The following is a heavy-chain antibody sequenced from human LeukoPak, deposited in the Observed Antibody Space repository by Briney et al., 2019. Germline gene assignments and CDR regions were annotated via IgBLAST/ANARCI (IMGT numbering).Heavy chain of an antibody. V-gene: IGHV3-21*01. CDR2: ISSSSSYI. Sequence: GGSLRLSCAASGFTFSSYSMNWVRQAPGKGLEWVSSISSSSSYIYYADSVKGRFTISRDNAKNSLYLQMNSLRAEDAAVYYCARSAPLRFLESPWGQGTLVTVSS. D-gene: IGHD3-3*01. J-gene: IGHJ5*02. CDR1: GFTFSSYS. CDR3: ARSAPLRFLESP.